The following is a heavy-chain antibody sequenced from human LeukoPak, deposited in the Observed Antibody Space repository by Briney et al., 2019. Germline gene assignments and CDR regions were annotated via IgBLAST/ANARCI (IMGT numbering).Heavy chain of an antibody. CDR3: AKGGSSDWFEVYYFDY. CDR2: IIPIFGTA. Sequence: SVKVSCKASGGTFSSYAISWVRQAPGQGLEWMGGIIPIFGTANYAQKFQGRVTITADESTSTAYMELSSLRSEDTAMYFCAKGGSSDWFEVYYFDYWGQGTLVTVSS. D-gene: IGHD6-19*01. J-gene: IGHJ4*02. V-gene: IGHV1-69*13. CDR1: GGTFSSYA.